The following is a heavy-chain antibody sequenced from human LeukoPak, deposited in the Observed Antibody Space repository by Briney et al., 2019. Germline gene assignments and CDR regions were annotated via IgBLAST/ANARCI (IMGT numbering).Heavy chain of an antibody. CDR3: VKGGGNVRRYFEY. CDR2: IKQDGSEK. D-gene: IGHD4-23*01. Sequence: PGGSLRLSCAASGFTFSNYGMSWVRQAPGKGLEWVASIKQDGSEKFYVDSVKGRFTISRDNAKNSLYLQMNSLRAEDTAVYYCVKGGGNVRRYFEYWGQGTLVTVSS. CDR1: GFTFSNYG. J-gene: IGHJ4*02. V-gene: IGHV3-7*03.